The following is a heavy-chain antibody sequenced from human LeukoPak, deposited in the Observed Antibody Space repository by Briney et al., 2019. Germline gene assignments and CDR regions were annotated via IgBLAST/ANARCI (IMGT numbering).Heavy chain of an antibody. CDR2: IYYSGST. CDR3: ARVTLGYCSSTSCYTRYYYYGMDV. J-gene: IGHJ6*02. CDR1: GGSIGSYY. V-gene: IGHV4-59*12. Sequence: SETLSLTCTVSGGSIGSYYWSWIRQPPGKGLEWIGYIYYSGSTNYNPSLKSRVTISVDTSKNQFSLKLSSVTAADTAVYYCARVTLGYCSSTSCYTRYYYYGMDVWGQGTTVTVSS. D-gene: IGHD2-2*02.